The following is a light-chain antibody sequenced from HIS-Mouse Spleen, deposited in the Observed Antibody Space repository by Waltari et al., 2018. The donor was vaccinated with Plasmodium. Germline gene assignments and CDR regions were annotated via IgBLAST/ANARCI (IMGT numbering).Light chain of an antibody. CDR3: SSYTSSSTRV. CDR2: EVS. CDR1: SSDVGGYNY. V-gene: IGLV2-14*01. Sequence: QSALTQPASVSGSPGQSITISCPGTSSDVGGYNYVSWYQQHPGKAPKLMLYEVSNRPSGVSNRFAGSKFGHTASLTISGLQAEDEADYYCSSYTSSSTRVFGGGTKLTVL. J-gene: IGLJ2*01.